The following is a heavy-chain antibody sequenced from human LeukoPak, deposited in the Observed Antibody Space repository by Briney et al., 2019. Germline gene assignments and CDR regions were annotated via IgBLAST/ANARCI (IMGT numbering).Heavy chain of an antibody. V-gene: IGHV4-39*07. J-gene: IGHJ4*02. CDR1: GGSISSSSYY. CDR2: IHYSGST. D-gene: IGHD5-18*01. CDR3: ASGYSYDFFDY. Sequence: SETLSLTCTVSGGSISSSSYYWGWIRQPPGKGLEWIGSIHYSGSTYYNPSLKSRVTISVDTSKNQFSLKLSSVTAADTAVYYCASGYSYDFFDYWGQGTLVTVSS.